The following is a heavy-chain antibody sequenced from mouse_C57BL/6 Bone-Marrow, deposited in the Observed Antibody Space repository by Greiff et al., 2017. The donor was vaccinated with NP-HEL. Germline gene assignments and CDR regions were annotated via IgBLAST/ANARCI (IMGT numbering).Heavy chain of an antibody. V-gene: IGHV2-9-1*01. CDR2: IWNGGCT. CDR1: GFSLTSYA. J-gene: IGHJ4*01. CDR3: ARNLCRFFYYAMDY. Sequence: VKLVESGPGLVAPSQSLSITCTVSGFSLTSYAISWVRQPPGKGLEWLGVIWNGGCTNYTSALKSRLSISKDNSKSQVFLKMNSLQTDDTARYYCARNLCRFFYYAMDYWGQGTSVTVSS.